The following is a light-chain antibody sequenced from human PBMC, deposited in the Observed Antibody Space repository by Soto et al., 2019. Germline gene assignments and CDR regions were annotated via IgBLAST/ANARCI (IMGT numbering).Light chain of an antibody. CDR1: SSDVGSYNL. CDR3: CSYAGSSTYVV. V-gene: IGLV2-23*01. CDR2: EGS. J-gene: IGLJ2*01. Sequence: QSALTQPASVSGSPGQSITISCTGTSSDVGSYNLVSWYQQHPGKAPKLMIYEGSKRPSGVSNRFSGSKSGNTASLPISGLQAEDEADYYCCSYAGSSTYVVFGGGTKLTVL.